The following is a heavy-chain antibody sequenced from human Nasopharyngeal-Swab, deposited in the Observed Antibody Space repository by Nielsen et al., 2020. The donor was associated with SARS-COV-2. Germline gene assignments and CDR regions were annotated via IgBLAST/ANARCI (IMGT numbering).Heavy chain of an antibody. CDR3: ARVQADDDFWTGYHFDY. CDR2: VFNSGST. Sequence: GSLRLSCTVSGGSMTSYYWYWIRQPPGKGLEWIGYVFNSGSTEYSPSLKRRATISVDTSNNQFPLKLSSVTAADTAVYFCARVQADDDFWTGYHFDYWGQGTLVTVSS. CDR1: GGSMTSYY. V-gene: IGHV4-59*01. J-gene: IGHJ4*02. D-gene: IGHD3/OR15-3a*01.